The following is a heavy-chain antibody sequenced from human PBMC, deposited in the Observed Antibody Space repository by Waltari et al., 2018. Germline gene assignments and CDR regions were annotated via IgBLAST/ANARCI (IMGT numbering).Heavy chain of an antibody. Sequence: EVQLVESGGGLVKPGGSLRLSCAASGFTFSNAWMSWVRQAPGKGLEWVVRIKSKTDGGTTDYAAPVKGRFTISRDDSKNTLYLQMNSLKTEDTAVYYCTTIGSSWYGYWGQGTLVTVSS. CDR3: TTIGSSWYGY. V-gene: IGHV3-15*01. CDR1: GFTFSNAW. J-gene: IGHJ4*02. CDR2: IKSKTDGGTT. D-gene: IGHD6-13*01.